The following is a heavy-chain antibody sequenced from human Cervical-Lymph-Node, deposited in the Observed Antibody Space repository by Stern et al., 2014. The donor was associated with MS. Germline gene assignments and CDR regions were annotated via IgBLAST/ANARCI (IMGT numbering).Heavy chain of an antibody. J-gene: IGHJ5*02. D-gene: IGHD3-10*01. CDR2: IFSNDEK. Sequence: QVTLKESGPVLVKPTETLTLICTVSGFSLNNARVGVTWIRQPPGKALEWLAHIFSNDEKSYSTSLKNRLTISKDTSKSQVVLNMTNMDPVDTGTYYCALRYGSGSHYSVDLWGQGTLVTVSS. CDR1: GFSLNNARVG. CDR3: ALRYGSGSHYSVDL. V-gene: IGHV2-26*01.